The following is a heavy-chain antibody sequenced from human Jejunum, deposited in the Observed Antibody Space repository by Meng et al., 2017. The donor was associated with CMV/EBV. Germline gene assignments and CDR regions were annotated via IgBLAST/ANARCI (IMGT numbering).Heavy chain of an antibody. CDR1: GFTFNNHA. CDR2: IGADSGGI. Sequence: GFTFNNHAMNWVRQAPGKGLEWVSIIGADSGGIQYGDSVKGRFTISRDNSKNTLYLQMDSLRVEDTAKYFCAKGGQEVPLTRRFDYWGQGRQVTVSS. D-gene: IGHD2-15*01. V-gene: IGHV3-23*01. J-gene: IGHJ4*02. CDR3: AKGGQEVPLTRRFDY.